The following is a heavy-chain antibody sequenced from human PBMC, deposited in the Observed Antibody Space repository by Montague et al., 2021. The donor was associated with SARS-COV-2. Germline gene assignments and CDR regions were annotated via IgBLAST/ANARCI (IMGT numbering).Heavy chain of an antibody. D-gene: IGHD5-24*01. V-gene: IGHV3-30*04. CDR1: GFIFSNFA. J-gene: IGHJ4*02. Sequence: SLRLSCAASGFIFSNFAFHWVRQAPGKGLEWVAVISYDRSSKDYAESVRGRFTVSRDNSQKTLYVQLNSLRVEDTAIYYCARGDGYNPPTDIDNWGQGTLVTVSS. CDR3: ARGDGYNPPTDIDN. CDR2: ISYDRSSK.